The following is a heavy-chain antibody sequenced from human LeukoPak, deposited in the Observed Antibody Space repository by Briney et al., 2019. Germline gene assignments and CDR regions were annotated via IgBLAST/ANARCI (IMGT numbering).Heavy chain of an antibody. CDR2: IYGGGGT. J-gene: IGHJ3*01. Sequence: QPGGPLRLSCAASGFTVINYYMSWVRQAPGKGLEWVAVIYGGGGTYYTDSVKGRFTISRDNSKNTLYLQMNSLRAEDTAVYYCVRGGYFYDSSGLDTFHVWGQGTMVTVSS. CDR3: VRGGYFYDSSGLDTFHV. CDR1: GFTVINYY. D-gene: IGHD3-22*01. V-gene: IGHV3-53*01.